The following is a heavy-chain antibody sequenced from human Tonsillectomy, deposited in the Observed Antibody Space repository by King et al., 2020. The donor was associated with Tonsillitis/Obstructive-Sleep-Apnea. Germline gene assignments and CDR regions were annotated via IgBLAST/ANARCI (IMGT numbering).Heavy chain of an antibody. J-gene: IGHJ2*01. CDR1: GGSISSGGYY. D-gene: IGHD2-2*01. V-gene: IGHV4-31*03. Sequence: VQLQESGPGLVKPSQTLSLTCTVSGGSISSGGYYWSWIRQHPGKGLEWIGYIYYSGSTYYNPSLKSRVTISVDTSKNQFSLKLSSVTAADTAVYYCARGAIVSSTSWYFFDLWGRGTLVTVSS. CDR3: ARGAIVSSTSWYFFDL. CDR2: IYYSGST.